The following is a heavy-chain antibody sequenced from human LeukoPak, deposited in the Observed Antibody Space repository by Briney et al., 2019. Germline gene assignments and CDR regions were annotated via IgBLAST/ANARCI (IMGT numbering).Heavy chain of an antibody. CDR3: ARANFLYCSSSSCLFDY. D-gene: IGHD2-2*01. J-gene: IGHJ4*02. V-gene: IGHV1-2*02. CDR2: INPNDGDT. CDR1: GYTFTDYH. Sequence: ASVKVSCKASGYTFTDYHMHWVRQAPGQGFEWMGWINPNDGDTYYAQKFQGRVTMTRDTSINTAHMEVSRLRSDDTAVYYCARANFLYCSSSSCLFDYWGQGTLVTVSS.